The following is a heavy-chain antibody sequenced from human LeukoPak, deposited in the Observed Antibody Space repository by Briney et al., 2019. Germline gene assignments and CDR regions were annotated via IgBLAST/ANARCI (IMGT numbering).Heavy chain of an antibody. D-gene: IGHD3-10*01. J-gene: IGHJ4*02. CDR1: GFTFSNYW. Sequence: GGSLRLSCAASGFTFSNYWMHWVRQVPGKGLEWVANIKQDGSEKYYVDSVKGRFTISRDNAKNSLYLQMNSLRAEDTAVYYCARGITMAANFDYWGQGTLVTVSS. CDR3: ARGITMAANFDY. V-gene: IGHV3-7*01. CDR2: IKQDGSEK.